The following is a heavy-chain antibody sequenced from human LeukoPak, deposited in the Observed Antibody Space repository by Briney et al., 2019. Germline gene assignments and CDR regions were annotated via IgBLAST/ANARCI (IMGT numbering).Heavy chain of an antibody. CDR2: FDPEDGGT. CDR1: GYTLTELS. Sequence: GASVKVSCKVSGYTLTELSMHWVRQAPGKGLEWMGGFDPEDGGTIYAQKFQGRVTMTEDTSTDTAYMELSSLRSDDTAMYYCVREITRATTYFDSWGQGTLVTVSS. CDR3: VREITRATTYFDS. D-gene: IGHD1-26*01. J-gene: IGHJ4*02. V-gene: IGHV1-24*01.